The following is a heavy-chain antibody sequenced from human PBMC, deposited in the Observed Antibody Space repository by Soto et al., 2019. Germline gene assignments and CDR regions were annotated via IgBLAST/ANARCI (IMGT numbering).Heavy chain of an antibody. V-gene: IGHV3-11*01. J-gene: IGHJ6*03. CDR3: ARDSRESIVVVVAVYYYYYMDV. Sequence: GGSLRLSCAASGFTFSDYYMSWIRQAPGKGLEWVSYISSSGSTIYYADSLKGRFTISRDNAKNSLYLQMNSLRAEDTAVYYCARDSRESIVVVVAVYYYYYMDVWGKGTTVTVSS. CDR2: ISSSGSTI. D-gene: IGHD2-15*01. CDR1: GFTFSDYY.